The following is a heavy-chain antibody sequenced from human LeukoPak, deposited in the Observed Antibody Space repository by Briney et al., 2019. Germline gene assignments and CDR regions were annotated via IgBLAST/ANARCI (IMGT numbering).Heavy chain of an antibody. CDR3: ARGEGIAAPPYYYYIDV. J-gene: IGHJ6*03. CDR2: IYPSGST. CDR1: GGSISSGNYY. Sequence: SQTLSLTCTVSGGSISSGNYYSWSWIRLPAGKGLEWIGRIYPSGSTNYNPSLKSRVTISVDTSKNQFSLKLSSVTAAGTAVYFCARGEGIAAPPYYYYIDVWGKGTTVTVSS. V-gene: IGHV4-61*02. D-gene: IGHD6-13*01.